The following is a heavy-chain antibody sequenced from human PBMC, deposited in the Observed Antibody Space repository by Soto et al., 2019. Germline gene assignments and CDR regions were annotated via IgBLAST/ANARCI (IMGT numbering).Heavy chain of an antibody. CDR2: IIPIFGTA. D-gene: IGHD2-2*01. CDR3: ASACDCSSTSCYGYLYYYGMDV. Sequence: GASVKVSCKASGGTFSSYAISWVRQAPGQGLEWMGGIIPIFGTANYAQKFQGRVTITADESTSTAYMELSSLRSEDTAVYYCASACDCSSTSCYGYLYYYGMDVWGQGTTVTVSS. J-gene: IGHJ6*02. V-gene: IGHV1-69*13. CDR1: GGTFSSYA.